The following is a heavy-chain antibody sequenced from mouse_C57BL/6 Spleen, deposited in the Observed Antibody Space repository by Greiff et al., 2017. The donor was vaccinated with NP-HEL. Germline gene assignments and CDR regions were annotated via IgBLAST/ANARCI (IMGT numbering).Heavy chain of an antibody. J-gene: IGHJ3*01. CDR2: IYPGDGDT. D-gene: IGHD2-4*01. CDR3: ARSDYDYDEAY. CDR1: GYAFSSYW. Sequence: VQLQQSGAELVKPGASVKISCKASGYAFSSYWMNWVKQRPGKGLEWIGQIYPGDGDTNYNGKFKGKATLTADKSSSTAYRQLSSLTSEDSAVYFWARSDYDYDEAYWGQGTLVTVSA. V-gene: IGHV1-80*01.